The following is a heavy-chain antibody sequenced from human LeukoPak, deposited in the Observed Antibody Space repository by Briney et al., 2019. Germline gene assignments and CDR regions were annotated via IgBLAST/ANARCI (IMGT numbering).Heavy chain of an antibody. J-gene: IGHJ4*02. CDR3: AIHSFGGVGDY. CDR1: GGSVSSSLYY. Sequence: PSETLSLTCTVSGGSVSSSLYYWGWIRQPPGKGLEWIGNIFSSGTTYYNQSLKSRVTISVDTSKNQFSLRVSSVTAADTAVFYCAIHSFGGVGDYWGPGTLVTVSS. V-gene: IGHV4-39*01. CDR2: IFSSGTT. D-gene: IGHD3-10*01.